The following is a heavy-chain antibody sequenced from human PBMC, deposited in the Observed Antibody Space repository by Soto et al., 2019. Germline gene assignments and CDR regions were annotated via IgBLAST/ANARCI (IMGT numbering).Heavy chain of an antibody. V-gene: IGHV3-30*18. D-gene: IGHD1-26*01. CDR1: GFTFSTYC. J-gene: IGHJ4*02. CDR3: AKGRLAYSGSYSVDY. Sequence: QLQLVESGGGVVQPGKSLRLSCAASGFTFSTYCMHWVRQAPGKGLEWVALISYDGGVTKYVDSVKGRFTISRDSSTNTLFLQMNSLRAEDTAVYYCAKGRLAYSGSYSVDYWGQGTLVTVSS. CDR2: ISYDGGVT.